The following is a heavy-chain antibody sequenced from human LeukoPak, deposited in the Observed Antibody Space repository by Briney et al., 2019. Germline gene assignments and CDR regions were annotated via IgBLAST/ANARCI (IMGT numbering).Heavy chain of an antibody. Sequence: AGGSLRLSCAASGFTFSSYGMHWVRQAPGKGREWVSAISGSGVSTYYADSVKGRFTISRDNSKNTLYLQMNSLRAEDTAIYYCAKDPLVVVTAIGGEYWGQGTLVTVSS. D-gene: IGHD2-21*02. J-gene: IGHJ4*02. V-gene: IGHV3-23*01. CDR2: ISGSGVST. CDR1: GFTFSSYG. CDR3: AKDPLVVVTAIGGEY.